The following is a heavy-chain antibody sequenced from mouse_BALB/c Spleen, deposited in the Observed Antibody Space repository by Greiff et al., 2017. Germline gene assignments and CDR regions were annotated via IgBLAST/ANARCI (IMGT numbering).Heavy chain of an antibody. CDR1: GFSLTGYG. J-gene: IGHJ1*01. V-gene: IGHV2-6-7*01. CDR3: ARDPGSSCWYFAV. Sequence: VKLVESGPGLVAPSQSLSITCTVSGFSLTGYGVNWVRQPPGKGLEWLGMIWGDGSTDYNSALKSKLSISKDNSTSKVFLQMNSLQTDDTARYYCARDPGSSCWYFAVWGAGTTVTVSS. D-gene: IGHD6-1*01. CDR2: IWGDGST.